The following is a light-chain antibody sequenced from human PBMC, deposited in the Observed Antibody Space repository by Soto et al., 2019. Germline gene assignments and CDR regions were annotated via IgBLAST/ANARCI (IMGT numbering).Light chain of an antibody. Sequence: QSVLTQPPSASGTPGQRVTISCSGSSSNIGSNYVYWYQQLPGTAPKLLIYSNNQRPSGVPDRFSGSKSGTSASLAISGLRSEDEADYYCAALDDSLSGFVVFGGGTKRTVL. CDR3: AALDDSLSGFVV. J-gene: IGLJ2*01. V-gene: IGLV1-47*02. CDR1: SSNIGSNY. CDR2: SNN.